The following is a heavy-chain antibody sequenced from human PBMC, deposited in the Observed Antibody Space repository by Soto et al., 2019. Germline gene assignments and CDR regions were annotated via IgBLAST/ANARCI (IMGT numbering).Heavy chain of an antibody. CDR2: IFSSGST. V-gene: IGHV4-4*07. D-gene: IGHD5-12*01. CDR1: SCSINTFY. Sequence: SETLSLTCTVSSCSINTFYLSWVRQPAGKGLEWIGRIFSSGSTSFNPSLESRVAMSVDTSKNHFSLNLSSVTAADMAVYYCAREGSYSAYNFAHGIQLWSFDFWGQGALVTVSS. CDR3: AREGSYSAYNFAHGIQLWSFDF. J-gene: IGHJ4*02.